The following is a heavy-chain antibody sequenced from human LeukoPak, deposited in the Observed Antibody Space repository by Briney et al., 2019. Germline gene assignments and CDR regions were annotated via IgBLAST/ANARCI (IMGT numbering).Heavy chain of an antibody. CDR3: AKMARGDYYYYYMDV. V-gene: IGHV3-23*01. J-gene: IGHJ6*03. D-gene: IGHD5-24*01. CDR1: GFTFSSYA. Sequence: GGSLRLSCAASGFTFSSYAMSWVRQAPGKGLEWVSAISGSGGSTYYADSVKGRFTISRDNSKNTLYLQTNSLRAEDTAVYYCAKMARGDYYYYYMDVWGKGTTVTVSS. CDR2: ISGSGGST.